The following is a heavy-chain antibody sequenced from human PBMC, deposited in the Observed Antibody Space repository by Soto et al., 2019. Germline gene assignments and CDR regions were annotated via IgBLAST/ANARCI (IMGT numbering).Heavy chain of an antibody. V-gene: IGHV1-3*01. CDR3: ARDCSGGPPGYFDN. CDR2: IKAGNGDT. CDR1: GYTFSSYA. J-gene: IGHJ4*02. Sequence: ASVKVSCKASGYTFSSYAIHWVRQAPGQRLEWMGWIKAGNGDTRYSEEFQGRVTFTRDTSAKTVYMELSSLKPEDTAVYYCARDCSGGPPGYFDNWGPGTLVTVSS. D-gene: IGHD2-15*01.